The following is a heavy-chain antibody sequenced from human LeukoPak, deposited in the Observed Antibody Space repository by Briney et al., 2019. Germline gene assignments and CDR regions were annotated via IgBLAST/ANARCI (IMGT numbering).Heavy chain of an antibody. CDR2: ISAYNGNT. J-gene: IGHJ4*02. D-gene: IGHD2-15*01. V-gene: IGHV1-18*01. CDR1: GYTFTSYG. Sequence: APVKVSCKASGYTFTSYGISWVRQAPGQGLEWMGWISAYNGNTNYAQKLQGRVTMTTDTSTSTAYMELRSLRSEDTAVYYCATGTTIHPRYCSGGSCYHMGYYFDYWGQGTLVTVSS. CDR3: ATGTTIHPRYCSGGSCYHMGYYFDY.